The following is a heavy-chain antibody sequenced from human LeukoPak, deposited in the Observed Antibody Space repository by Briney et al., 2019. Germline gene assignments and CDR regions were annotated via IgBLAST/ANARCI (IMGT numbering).Heavy chain of an antibody. CDR3: ARSRHSYDSSGFPHY. Sequence: GGALRLSCAASGFNFDDYVMSWVRQAPGKGLEWVSGINWNGGSRGYADSVKGRFTISRDNAKNSLYLQMNSLRAEDTALYYCARSRHSYDSSGFPHYWGQGTLVTVSS. CDR1: GFNFDDYV. V-gene: IGHV3-20*04. J-gene: IGHJ4*02. CDR2: INWNGGSR. D-gene: IGHD3-22*01.